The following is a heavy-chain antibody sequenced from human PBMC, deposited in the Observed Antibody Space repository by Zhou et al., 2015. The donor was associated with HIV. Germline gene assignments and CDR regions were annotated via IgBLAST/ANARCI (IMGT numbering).Heavy chain of an antibody. V-gene: IGHV1-69*12. CDR2: IIPMFGTT. J-gene: IGHJ4*02. CDR3: ARQNRALGASFDS. Sequence: QVQLLQSGAEVKKPGSSVKVSCKASGGTFSSSEITWVRQAPGQGLEWMGGIIPMFGTTNYAQKFQGRVTLVADESTSTAYMELTSLTSEDTAIYYCARQNRALGASFDSWGQGTLVTVSS. D-gene: IGHD5-12*01. CDR1: GGTFSSSE.